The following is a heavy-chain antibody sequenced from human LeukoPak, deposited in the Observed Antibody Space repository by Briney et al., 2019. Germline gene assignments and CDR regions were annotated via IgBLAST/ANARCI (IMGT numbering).Heavy chain of an antibody. CDR2: ISSSGSTI. Sequence: PGGSLRLSCAASGFTFSDYYMSWIRQAPGKGLEWVSYISSSGSTIYYADSVKGRFTISRDNAKNSLYLQMNSLRAEDTAVYYCAREVTMVRGVIEGVRAFDIWGQGTMVTVSS. J-gene: IGHJ3*02. CDR3: AREVTMVRGVIEGVRAFDI. V-gene: IGHV3-11*01. CDR1: GFTFSDYY. D-gene: IGHD3-10*01.